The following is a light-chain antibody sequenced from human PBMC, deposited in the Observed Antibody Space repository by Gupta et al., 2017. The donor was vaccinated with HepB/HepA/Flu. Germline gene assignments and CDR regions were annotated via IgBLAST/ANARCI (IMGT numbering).Light chain of an antibody. J-gene: IGKJ1*01. CDR1: QSISSW. V-gene: IGKV1-5*03. CDR2: KAS. CDR3: QQYNSYSPWT. Sequence: DIQMTQSPSTLSASVGDRVTINCRASQSISSWLAWYQQKPGKAPKPLIYKASSLESGVPSRFSGSGSGTEFTLTISSLQPDDFATYYCQQYNSYSPWTFGQGTKVEIK.